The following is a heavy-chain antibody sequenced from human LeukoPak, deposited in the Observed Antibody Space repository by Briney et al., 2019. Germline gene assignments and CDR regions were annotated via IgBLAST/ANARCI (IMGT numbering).Heavy chain of an antibody. D-gene: IGHD6-19*01. CDR2: INPNSGGT. CDR1: GYTFTGYY. CDR3: ARGDIAVAGTEAFDI. Sequence: ASVKVSCKASGYTFTGYYMHWVRQAPGQGLEWMGRINPNSGGTNYAQKFQGRVTMTRDTSISTAYMELSSLRSEDTAVYYCARGDIAVAGTEAFDIWGQGTMVTVSS. V-gene: IGHV1-2*06. J-gene: IGHJ3*02.